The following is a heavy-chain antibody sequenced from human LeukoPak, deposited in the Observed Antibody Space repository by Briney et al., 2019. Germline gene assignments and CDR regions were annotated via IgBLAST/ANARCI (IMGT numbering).Heavy chain of an antibody. J-gene: IGHJ4*02. D-gene: IGHD3-10*01. CDR2: ISGSGGGT. CDR1: GFTFGTYA. V-gene: IGHV3-23*01. CDR3: AKGGGSGSYYIFDF. Sequence: GGSLRLSCVASGFTFGTYAMYWVRQAPGKGLEWVSGISGSGGGTYYGDSVKGRFTISRDNSKNTVYLQMDNLRADDTAVYYCAKGGGSGSYYIFDFWGQGTLVTVSS.